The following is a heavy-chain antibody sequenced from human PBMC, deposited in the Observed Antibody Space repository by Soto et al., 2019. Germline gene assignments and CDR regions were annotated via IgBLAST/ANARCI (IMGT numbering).Heavy chain of an antibody. Sequence: QVQLVQSGAEVKKLGASVKVSCKASGYTFTSYGISWMRQAPGQGLEWMGWISVYNGNTKYAQNLQGRVTMTTDTSTSTAYMELRSLRSDDTAVYYCARDWYIGNTMDAWGQGTKVTVSS. CDR2: ISVYNGNT. D-gene: IGHD1-1*01. J-gene: IGHJ6*02. V-gene: IGHV1-18*01. CDR1: GYTFTSYG. CDR3: ARDWYIGNTMDA.